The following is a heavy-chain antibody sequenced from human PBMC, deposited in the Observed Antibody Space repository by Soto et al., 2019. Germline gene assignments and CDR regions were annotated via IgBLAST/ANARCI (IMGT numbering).Heavy chain of an antibody. J-gene: IGHJ4*02. V-gene: IGHV1-3*01. CDR2: INAGNGNT. CDR1: GYTFTSYA. Sequence: QVQLVQSGAEVKKPGASVKVSCKASGYTFTSYAMHWVRQAPGQRLEWMGWINAGNGNTKYSQKFQGRVTITRDTSASTAYMELSSRRSEDTAVYYCAREGVGRIERVYSYAARRYYFDYWGQGTLVTVSS. CDR3: AREGVGRIERVYSYAARRYYFDY. D-gene: IGHD5-18*01.